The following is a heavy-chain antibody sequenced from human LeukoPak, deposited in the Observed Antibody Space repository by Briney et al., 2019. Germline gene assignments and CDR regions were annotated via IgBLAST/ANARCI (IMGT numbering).Heavy chain of an antibody. D-gene: IGHD2-21*01. CDR2: ISSSSTHI. CDR1: GFTFSDYH. Sequence: GGSLRLSCVASGFTFSDYHINWVRQAPGKGLEWVSSISSSSTHIYYADSVRGRFTISRDDAKNSLYLQMNSLRAEDTALYYCARGLCGGDCYDYWGQGTLVTVSS. CDR3: ARGLCGGDCYDY. V-gene: IGHV3-21*01. J-gene: IGHJ4*02.